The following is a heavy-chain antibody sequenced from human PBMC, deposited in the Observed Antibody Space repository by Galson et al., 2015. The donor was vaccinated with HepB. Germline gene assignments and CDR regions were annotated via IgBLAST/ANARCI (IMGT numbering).Heavy chain of an antibody. V-gene: IGHV1-69*13. CDR3: ARDRNEGSNYANYYYYGMDV. J-gene: IGHJ6*02. CDR2: IIPIFGTA. CDR1: GGTFSSYA. Sequence: SVKVSCKASGGTFSSYAISWVRQAPGQGLEWMGGIIPIFGTANYAQKFQGRVTITADESTSTAYMELSSLRSEDTAVYYCARDRNEGSNYANYYYYGMDVWGQGTTVTVSS. D-gene: IGHD4-11*01.